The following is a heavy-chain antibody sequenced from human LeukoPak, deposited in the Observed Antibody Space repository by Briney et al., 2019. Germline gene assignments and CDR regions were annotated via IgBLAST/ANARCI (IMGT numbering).Heavy chain of an antibody. D-gene: IGHD2-15*01. CDR2: ISAYNGNT. Sequence: ASVKVSCKASGYTFTSYGISWVRQAPGQGLEWIGWISAYNGNTNYAQKLQGRVTMTTDTSTSTAYMELRSLRSDNTAVHYCARVENCSGGSCYHLTDWGQGTLVTVS. CDR1: GYTFTSYG. J-gene: IGHJ4*02. CDR3: ARVENCSGGSCYHLTD. V-gene: IGHV1-18*01.